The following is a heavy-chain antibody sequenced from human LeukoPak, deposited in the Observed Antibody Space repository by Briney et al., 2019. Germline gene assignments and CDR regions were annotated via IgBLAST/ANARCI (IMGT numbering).Heavy chain of an antibody. CDR3: ARGIITGYYFDY. CDR2: IYYSGSP. Sequence: SETLSLTCTVSGGSISSSSYYWGWIRQPPGKGLEWIGSIYYSGSPYYNPSLKSRVTISVDTSKNQFSLKLSSVTAADTAVYYCARGIITGYYFDYWGQGTLVTVSS. V-gene: IGHV4-39*01. D-gene: IGHD3-10*01. J-gene: IGHJ4*02. CDR1: GGSISSSSYY.